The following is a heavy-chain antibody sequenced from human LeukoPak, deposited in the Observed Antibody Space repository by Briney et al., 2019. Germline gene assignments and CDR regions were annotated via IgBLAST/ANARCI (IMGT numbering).Heavy chain of an antibody. J-gene: IGHJ6*02. CDR3: ARGSIAASRPNNYYYYGMDV. CDR2: IIPILGIA. Sequence: SVKVSCKASGGTFSSYAISWVRQAPGQGLEWMGRIIPILGIANYAQKFQGRVTITADKSTSTAYMELSSLRSEDTAVYYCARGSIAASRPNNYYYYGMDVWGQGTTVTVSS. CDR1: GGTFSSYA. D-gene: IGHD6-13*01. V-gene: IGHV1-69*04.